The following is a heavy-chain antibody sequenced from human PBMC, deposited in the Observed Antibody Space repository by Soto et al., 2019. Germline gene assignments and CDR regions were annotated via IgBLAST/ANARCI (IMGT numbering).Heavy chain of an antibody. CDR1: GGSFSGYY. Sequence: SETLSLTCAVYGGSFSGYYWSWIRQPPGKGLEWIGEINHSGSTNYNPSLKSRVTISVDTSKNQFSLKLSSVTAADTAVYYCARGRGYYSSSSYYYYGMDVWGQGTTVTVSS. CDR2: INHSGST. D-gene: IGHD6-6*01. J-gene: IGHJ6*02. CDR3: ARGRGYYSSSSYYYYGMDV. V-gene: IGHV4-34*01.